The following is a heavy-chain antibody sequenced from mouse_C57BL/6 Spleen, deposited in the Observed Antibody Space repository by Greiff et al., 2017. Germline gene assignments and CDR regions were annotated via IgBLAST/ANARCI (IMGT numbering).Heavy chain of an antibody. J-gene: IGHJ1*03. CDR2: INYDGSST. CDR1: GFTFSDYY. V-gene: IGHV5-16*01. Sequence: DVMLVESEGGLVQPGSSMKLSCTASGFTFSDYYMAWVRQVPEKGLEWVANINYDGSSTYYLDSLKSRFIISRDNAKNILYLQMSSLKSEDTATYYCAREYYGSSLDVWGTGTTVTVSS. D-gene: IGHD1-1*01. CDR3: AREYYGSSLDV.